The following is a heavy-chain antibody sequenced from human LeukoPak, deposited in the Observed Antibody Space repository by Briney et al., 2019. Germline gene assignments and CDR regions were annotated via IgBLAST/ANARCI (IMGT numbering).Heavy chain of an antibody. CDR1: GGTFSSYA. Sequence: GASVKVSCKASGGTFSSYAISWVRQAHGQGLEWMGGIIPIFGTANYAQKFQGRVTITTDESTSTAYMELSSLRSEDTAVYHCASLNKTNWFDPWGQGTLVTVSS. CDR3: ASLNKTNWFDP. J-gene: IGHJ5*01. CDR2: IIPIFGTA. V-gene: IGHV1-69*05.